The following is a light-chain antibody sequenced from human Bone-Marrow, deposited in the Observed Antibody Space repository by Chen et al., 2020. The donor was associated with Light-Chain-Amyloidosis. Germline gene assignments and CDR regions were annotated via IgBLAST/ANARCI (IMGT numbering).Light chain of an antibody. CDR3: QSADSSGTYEVI. CDR1: DLPTKY. Sequence: SYELTHPPSLSVSPGQTARTTCSVADLPTKYAYWYQQKPGQAPVLVIHRDTERPSGISERFSGSSSGTTATLTISGVQAEDEADYHCQSADSSGTYEVIFGGGTKLTVL. V-gene: IGLV3-25*02. J-gene: IGLJ2*01. CDR2: RDT.